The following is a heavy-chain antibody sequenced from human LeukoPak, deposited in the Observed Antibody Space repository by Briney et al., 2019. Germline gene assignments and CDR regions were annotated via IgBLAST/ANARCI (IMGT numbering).Heavy chain of an antibody. CDR1: GYTLMRHY. CDR3: ARVHDYGDLRYLDY. D-gene: IGHD4-17*01. V-gene: IGHV1-46*01. Sequence: ASGKVSCKASGYTLMRHYMYWVRQAPGQGLEWMGIINPSGGSTTHAQKFQGRVAMTTDTSTSTVYMELSGLTSEDTAVYYCARVHDYGDLRYLDYWGQGTLVTVSS. CDR2: INPSGGST. J-gene: IGHJ4*02.